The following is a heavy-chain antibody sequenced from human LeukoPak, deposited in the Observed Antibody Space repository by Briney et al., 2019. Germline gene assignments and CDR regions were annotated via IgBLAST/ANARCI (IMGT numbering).Heavy chain of an antibody. CDR3: ARYRENYYYDLDV. CDR2: IKQDGSEK. V-gene: IGHV3-7*01. Sequence: GGSLRLSCAASGFTFSSYWMSWVRQAPGKGLEWVANIKQDGSEKYYVDSVKGRFTISRDNAKNSLYLQMNSLGVEDTAIYYCARYRENYYYDLDVWGQGTTVTVSS. J-gene: IGHJ6*02. CDR1: GFTFSSYW.